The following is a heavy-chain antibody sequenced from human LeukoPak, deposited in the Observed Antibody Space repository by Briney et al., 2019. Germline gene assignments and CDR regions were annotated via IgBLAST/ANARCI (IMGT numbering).Heavy chain of an antibody. CDR2: IYYSGST. D-gene: IGHD1/OR15-1a*01. CDR1: GGSISSYY. V-gene: IGHV4-59*01. Sequence: PSETLSLTCTVSGGSISSYYWSWIRQPPGKGLEWIGYIYYSGSTNYNPSLKSRVTISVDTPKNQFSLKLSSVTAADTAVYYCAREGQTNAFDIWGQGTMVTVSS. J-gene: IGHJ3*02. CDR3: AREGQTNAFDI.